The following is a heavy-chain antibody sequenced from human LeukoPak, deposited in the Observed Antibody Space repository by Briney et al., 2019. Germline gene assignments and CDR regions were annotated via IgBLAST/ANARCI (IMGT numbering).Heavy chain of an antibody. V-gene: IGHV4-38-2*02. Sequence: SETLSLTCTVSGFSISSGYYWAWSRQPPGKGLEWIGSVYHTGGTYYNLSLKSRVTISVDTSRNQFSLRLSSVTAADTAVYYCAREEGATQDANWGQGTLVLVSS. CDR2: VYHTGGT. CDR3: AREEGATQDAN. CDR1: GFSISSGYY. D-gene: IGHD1-26*01. J-gene: IGHJ4*02.